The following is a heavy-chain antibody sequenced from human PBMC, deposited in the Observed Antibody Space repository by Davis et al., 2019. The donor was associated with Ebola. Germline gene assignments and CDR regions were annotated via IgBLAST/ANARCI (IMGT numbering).Heavy chain of an antibody. CDR2: IYYSGST. D-gene: IGHD4-23*01. V-gene: IGHV4-59*01. J-gene: IGHJ4*02. CDR3: ARESGGLDY. Sequence: MLGGSLRLSCTVSGGSISSYYWSWIRQPPGKGLEWIGYIYYSGSTNYNPSLKSRVTISVDTSKNQFSLKLSSVTAADTAVYYCARESGGLDYWGQGTLVTVSS. CDR1: GGSISSYY.